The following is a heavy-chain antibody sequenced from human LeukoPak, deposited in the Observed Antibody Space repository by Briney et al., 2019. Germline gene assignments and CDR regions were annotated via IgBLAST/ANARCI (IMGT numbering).Heavy chain of an antibody. D-gene: IGHD1-1*01. V-gene: IGHV4-34*01. Sequence: SETLSLTCAVYGGSLSGYYWSWIRQSPGKGLEWIGEINHSGSTNYNPSLKSRVTISVDTSKNQFSLKLSSVTAADTAVYYCANNGISREGDYYYGMDVWGQGTTVTISS. CDR3: ANNGISREGDYYYGMDV. CDR1: GGSLSGYY. J-gene: IGHJ6*02. CDR2: INHSGST.